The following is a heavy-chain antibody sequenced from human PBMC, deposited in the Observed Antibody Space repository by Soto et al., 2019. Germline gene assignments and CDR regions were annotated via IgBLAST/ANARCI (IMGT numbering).Heavy chain of an antibody. V-gene: IGHV3-21*01. CDR3: ARDAVTVVGTFDY. Sequence: PGGSLRLSCAASGFTVSSNYMSWVRQAPGKGLEWVSSISSSSSYIYYADSVKGRFTISRDNANYSLYLQMNSLRAEDTAVYYCARDAVTVVGTFDYWGQGTLVTVSS. J-gene: IGHJ4*02. CDR1: GFTVSSNY. D-gene: IGHD6-19*01. CDR2: ISSSSSYI.